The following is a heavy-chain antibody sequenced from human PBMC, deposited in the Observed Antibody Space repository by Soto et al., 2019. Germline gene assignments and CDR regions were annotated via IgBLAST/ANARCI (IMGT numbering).Heavy chain of an antibody. CDR2: IYPGDSDT. D-gene: IGHD3-22*01. CDR1: GYSFTSYW. V-gene: IGHV5-51*01. CDR3: ARQVRYYDSSGYVNWFDP. J-gene: IGHJ5*02. Sequence: PGESLKISCKGSGYSFTSYWIGWVRQMPWKGLEWMGIIYPGDSDTRYSPSFQGQVTISADKSISTAYLQWSSLKASDTAMYYCARQVRYYDSSGYVNWFDPWGQGTLVTVSS.